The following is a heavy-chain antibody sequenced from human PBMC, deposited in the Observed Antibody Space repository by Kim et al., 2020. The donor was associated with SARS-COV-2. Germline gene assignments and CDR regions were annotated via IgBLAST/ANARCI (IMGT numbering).Heavy chain of an antibody. V-gene: IGHV4-61*02. J-gene: IGHJ6*02. CDR1: GGSISSGSYY. CDR2: IYTSGST. D-gene: IGHD3-22*01. Sequence: SETLSLTCTVSGGSISSGSYYWSWIRQPAGKGLEWIGRIYTSGSTNYNPSLKSRVTISVDTSKNQFSLKLSSVTAADTAVYYCARGDYDSQEDYGMDVWGQGTTVTVSS. CDR3: ARGDYDSQEDYGMDV.